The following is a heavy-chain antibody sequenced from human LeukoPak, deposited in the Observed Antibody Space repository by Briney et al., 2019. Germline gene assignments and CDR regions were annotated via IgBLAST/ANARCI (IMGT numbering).Heavy chain of an antibody. D-gene: IGHD2-2*01. CDR2: IIPIFGTA. J-gene: IGHJ3*02. CDR3: ARSGGLVVVVPAASDAFDI. V-gene: IGHV1-69*05. CDR1: GGTFSSYA. Sequence: SVKVSCKASGGTFSSYAISWVRQAPGQGLEWMGGIIPIFGTANYAQKFQGRVTITTDESTSTAYMELSSLRSEDTAVYYCARSGGLVVVVPAASDAFDIWGQGTMVTVSS.